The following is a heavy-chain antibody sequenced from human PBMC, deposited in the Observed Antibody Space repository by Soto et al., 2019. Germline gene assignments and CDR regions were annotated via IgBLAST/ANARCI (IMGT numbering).Heavy chain of an antibody. CDR3: ARVLSEGLIAVAGFGFDP. CDR2: IYYSGST. J-gene: IGHJ5*02. Sequence: SETLSLTCTVSGGSISSGGYYWSWIRQHPGKGLEWIGYIYYSGSTYYNPSLKSRVTISVDTSKNQFSLKLSSVTAADTAVYYCARVLSEGLIAVAGFGFDPWGQGTLVTISS. V-gene: IGHV4-31*03. CDR1: GGSISSGGYY. D-gene: IGHD6-19*01.